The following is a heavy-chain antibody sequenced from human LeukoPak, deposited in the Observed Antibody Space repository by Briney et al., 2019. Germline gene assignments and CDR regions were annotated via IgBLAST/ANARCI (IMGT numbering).Heavy chain of an antibody. CDR1: GYTFTGYY. Sequence: GASVKVSCKASGYTFTGYYMHWVRRAPGQGLEWMGRINPNSGGTNYAQKFQGRVTMNRETSISTAYMELSRLRSDDTAVYYCAREYDYYDSSGYPRRDAFDIWGQGTMVTVSS. V-gene: IGHV1-2*06. D-gene: IGHD3-22*01. J-gene: IGHJ3*02. CDR3: AREYDYYDSSGYPRRDAFDI. CDR2: INPNSGGT.